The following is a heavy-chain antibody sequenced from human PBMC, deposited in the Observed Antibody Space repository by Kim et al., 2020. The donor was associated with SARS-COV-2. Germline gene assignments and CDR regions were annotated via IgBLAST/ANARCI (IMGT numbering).Heavy chain of an antibody. D-gene: IGHD1-7*01. CDR2: ISGSGGST. J-gene: IGHJ5*02. V-gene: IGHV3-23*01. Sequence: GESLRLSCAASGFTFSSYAMSWVRQAPGKGLEWVSAISGSGGSTYYADSVKGRFTISRDNSKNTLYLQMNSLRAEDTAVYYCAKDGVAGTTYNWFDPWGQGTLVTVSS. CDR3: AKDGVAGTTYNWFDP. CDR1: GFTFSSYA.